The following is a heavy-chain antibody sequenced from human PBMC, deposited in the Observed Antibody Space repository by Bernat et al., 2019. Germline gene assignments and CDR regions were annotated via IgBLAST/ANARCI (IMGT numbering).Heavy chain of an antibody. V-gene: IGHV1-69*06. CDR2: IIPIFGTA. J-gene: IGHJ4*02. D-gene: IGHD3-3*01. CDR1: GGTFSSYA. CDR3: ARGLVLEWLFDS. Sequence: QVQLVQSGAEVMKPGSSVMVSCKATGGTFSSYAISWVRQAPGQRLEWKGGIIPIFGTANYAQKFQGRVTITADKSTSTACMELSSLMCEDTAMYYCARGLVLEWLFDSWDQGTLVTVSS.